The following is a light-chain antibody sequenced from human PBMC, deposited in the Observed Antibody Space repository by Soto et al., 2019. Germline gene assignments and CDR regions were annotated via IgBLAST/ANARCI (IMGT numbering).Light chain of an antibody. V-gene: IGKV1-39*01. CDR2: AAS. CDR3: QQSYSAPPWT. CDR1: DNIAKY. J-gene: IGKJ1*01. Sequence: DIQTTQSPSSLSASVGDRVTITCRTSDNIAKYLNWYQQKPGQVPKLLIVAASRLQSGVPTRFSGSGSGTDFTLTINDLQPVDFATYYCQQSYSAPPWTFGQGTKVDIK.